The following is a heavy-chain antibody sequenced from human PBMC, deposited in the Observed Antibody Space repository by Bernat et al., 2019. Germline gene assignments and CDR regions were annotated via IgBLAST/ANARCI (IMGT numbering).Heavy chain of an antibody. V-gene: IGHV3-23*01. Sequence: EVQLLESGGGLIQPGGSLRLSCAASGFPFSSYAMTWVRQAPGKGLEWVSAISGSGGSTCYADSVKGRFSSSRDNFENTMYLQMNSLRAEDTAVYYWAKEKGDYGYYRWDDWGQGTLVTVSS. D-gene: IGHD4-17*01. J-gene: IGHJ4*02. CDR3: AKEKGDYGYYRWDD. CDR2: ISGSGGST. CDR1: GFPFSSYA.